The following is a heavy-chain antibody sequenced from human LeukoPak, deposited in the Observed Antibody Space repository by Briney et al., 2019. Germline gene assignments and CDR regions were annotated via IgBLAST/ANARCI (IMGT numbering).Heavy chain of an antibody. V-gene: IGHV3-74*01. CDR1: GFTFNSYW. Sequence: GGSLRLSCAASGFTFNSYWMHWVRQAPGKGLVWVSRVNGDASTTIYADSVKGRFTISRDNAKNTLYLQMNSLRADDAAVYYCTRGGGPEVGAPRFSDCWGQGTLVTVSS. CDR2: VNGDASTT. J-gene: IGHJ4*02. D-gene: IGHD1-26*01. CDR3: TRGGGPEVGAPRFSDC.